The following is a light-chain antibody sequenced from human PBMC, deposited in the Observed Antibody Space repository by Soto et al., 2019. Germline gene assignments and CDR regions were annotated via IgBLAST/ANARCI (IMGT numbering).Light chain of an antibody. J-gene: IGKJ1*01. V-gene: IGKV1-5*03. CDR2: GAS. Sequence: DIQMTQSPSTLSASVGDRVSITCRASQSIGIWLAWYQQKPGRAPKLLIYGASSLESAVPSRFSGSRSGTEFTLTISSLQPDGFATYYCQQYNSFPGTFGLGTKVEIK. CDR1: QSIGIW. CDR3: QQYNSFPGT.